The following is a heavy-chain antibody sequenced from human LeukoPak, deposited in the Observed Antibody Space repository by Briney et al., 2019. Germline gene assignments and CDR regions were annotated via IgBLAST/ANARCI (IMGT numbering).Heavy chain of an antibody. V-gene: IGHV4-39*02. J-gene: IGHJ6*03. CDR1: GGSISSNSYY. D-gene: IGHD1-1*01. CDR2: IYYSGST. CDR3: ARGRVSSSTWYSTYYYYFYMDV. Sequence: PSETLSLTCAVSGGSISSNSYYWGWIRQPPGKGLEWIGSIYYSGSTYYNPSLKSRVTISVDTSKNLFSLRLRSVTAADTAVYFCARGRVSSSTWYSTYYYYFYMDVWGKGTTVTVSS.